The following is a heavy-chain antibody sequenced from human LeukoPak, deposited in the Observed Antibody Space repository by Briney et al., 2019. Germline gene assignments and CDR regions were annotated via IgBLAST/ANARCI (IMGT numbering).Heavy chain of an antibody. CDR1: GGSISSGGYY. V-gene: IGHV4-61*08. CDR3: ARGVGYYDSSGYYFALLDI. CDR2: IYYSGST. Sequence: KPSETLSLTCTVSGGSISSGGYYWSWIRQHPGKGLEWIGYIYYSGSTNYNPSLKSRVTISVDTSKNQFSLKLSSVTAADTAVYYCARGVGYYDSSGYYFALLDIWGQGTMVTVSS. D-gene: IGHD3-22*01. J-gene: IGHJ3*02.